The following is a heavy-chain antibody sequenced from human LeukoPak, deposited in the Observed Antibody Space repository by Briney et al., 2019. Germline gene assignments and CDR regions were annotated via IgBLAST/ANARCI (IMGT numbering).Heavy chain of an antibody. CDR3: ARDRHSGNYYYYGMDV. J-gene: IGHJ6*02. Sequence: SAKVSCKASGGTFINYAISWVRQAPGQGLEWMGGIIPMFGPTNYAQRFQGRVTITADESTSTVYMELSSLTSEDTAVYYCARDRHSGNYYYYGMDVWGQGTTVTVSS. D-gene: IGHD3-10*01. V-gene: IGHV1-69*13. CDR2: IIPMFGPT. CDR1: GGTFINYA.